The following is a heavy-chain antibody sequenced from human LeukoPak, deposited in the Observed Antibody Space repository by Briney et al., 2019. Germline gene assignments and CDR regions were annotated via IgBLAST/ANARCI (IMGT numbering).Heavy chain of an antibody. CDR1: GFTFSDYY. V-gene: IGHV3-11*01. CDR2: ISSSGSTI. J-gene: IGHJ6*04. CDR3: ARDRRYYYGMDV. Sequence: KAGGSLRLSCAASGFTFSDYYMSWIRQAPGKGLERVSYISSSGSTIYYADSVKGRFTISRNNAKNSLYLQMNSLRAEDTAVYYCARDRRYYYGMDVWGKGTTVTVSS.